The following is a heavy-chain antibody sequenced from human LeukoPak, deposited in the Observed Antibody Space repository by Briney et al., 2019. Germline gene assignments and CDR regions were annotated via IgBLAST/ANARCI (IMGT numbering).Heavy chain of an antibody. J-gene: IGHJ4*02. CDR1: GFTFRSYS. CDR3: ARDFVGMGPTYHGYFDY. Sequence: GGSLRLSCTASGFTFRSYSMNWVRQAPGKGLEWVSSISSSSSYIYYADSMKGRFTISRDNAKNSLYLQKNSLRAEDTAIYYCARDFVGMGPTYHGYFDYGGRGTLVTVSS. D-gene: IGHD7-27*01. CDR2: ISSSSSYI. V-gene: IGHV3-21*01.